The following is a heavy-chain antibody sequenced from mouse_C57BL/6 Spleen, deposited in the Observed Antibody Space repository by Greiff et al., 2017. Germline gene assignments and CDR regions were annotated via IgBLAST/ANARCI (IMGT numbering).Heavy chain of an antibody. V-gene: IGHV5-12*01. D-gene: IGHD3-3*01. CDR2: ISNGGGST. Sequence: EVQRVESGGGLVQPGGSLKLSCAASGFTFSDYYMYWVRQTPEKRLEWVAYISNGGGSTYYPDTVKGRFTISRDNAKNTLYLQMSRLKSEDTAMYYCARQGGRGFDYWGQGTTLTVSS. CDR3: ARQGGRGFDY. J-gene: IGHJ2*01. CDR1: GFTFSDYY.